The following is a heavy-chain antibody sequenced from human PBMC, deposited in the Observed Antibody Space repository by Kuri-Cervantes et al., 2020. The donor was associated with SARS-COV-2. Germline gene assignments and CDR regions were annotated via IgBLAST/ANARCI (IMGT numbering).Heavy chain of an antibody. V-gene: IGHV4-34*01. Sequence: SQTLSLTCAVYGGSFSGYYWSWIRQPPGKGLEWIGEINHSGSTNYNPSLKSRVTISVDTSKNQFSLKLSSVTAADTAVYHCARGLYIVVVPAAMWERGEYYYGMDVWGQGTTVTVSS. J-gene: IGHJ6*02. D-gene: IGHD2-2*01. CDR1: GGSFSGYY. CDR2: INHSGST. CDR3: ARGLYIVVVPAAMWERGEYYYGMDV.